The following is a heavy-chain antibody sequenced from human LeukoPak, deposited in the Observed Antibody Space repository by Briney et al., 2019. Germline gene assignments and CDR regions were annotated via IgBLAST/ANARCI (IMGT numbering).Heavy chain of an antibody. J-gene: IGHJ4*02. Sequence: ASVKVSCKASGYTFTGYYMHWMRQAPGQGLEWMGWINPNSGGTNYAQKFQGRVTMTRDTSISTAYLELSRLRSDDTAVYYCASIAAAGTPEGFDYWGQGTLVTVSS. CDR1: GYTFTGYY. V-gene: IGHV1-2*02. D-gene: IGHD6-13*01. CDR3: ASIAAAGTPEGFDY. CDR2: INPNSGGT.